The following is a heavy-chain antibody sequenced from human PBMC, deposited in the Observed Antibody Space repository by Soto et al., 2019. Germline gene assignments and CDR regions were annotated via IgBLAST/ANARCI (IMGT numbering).Heavy chain of an antibody. V-gene: IGHV3-21*01. CDR3: ARDSRSGGNFDY. D-gene: IGHD2-15*01. CDR2: ISSSSSYI. Sequence: PGGSLRLSCAASGFTFSSYSMNWVRQAPGKGLEWVSSISSSSSYIYYADSVKGRFTISRDNAKNSLYLQMNSLRAEDTAVYYCARDSRSGGNFDYWGQGTLVTVSS. CDR1: GFTFSSYS. J-gene: IGHJ4*02.